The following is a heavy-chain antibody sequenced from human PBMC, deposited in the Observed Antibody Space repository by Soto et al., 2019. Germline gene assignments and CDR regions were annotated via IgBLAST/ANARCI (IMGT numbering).Heavy chain of an antibody. D-gene: IGHD3-3*01. CDR1: GFTFSRYW. Sequence: DVQLVESGGGSVQPGGSLRLSCAASGFTFSRYWIHWVRQAPGKGLVWVSRVKGDEITATYADSVEGRFTVSRDNAKNTVYLQMNSLSADDTAVYHCARGAEGAYYHDYCGQGTLVTVSS. CDR2: VKGDEITA. J-gene: IGHJ4*02. CDR3: ARGAEGAYYHDY. V-gene: IGHV3-74*01.